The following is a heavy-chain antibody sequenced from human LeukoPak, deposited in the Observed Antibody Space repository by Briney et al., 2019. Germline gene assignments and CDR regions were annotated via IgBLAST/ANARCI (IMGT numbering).Heavy chain of an antibody. D-gene: IGHD4-11*01. J-gene: IGHJ4*02. CDR1: GFTFSSYS. CDR2: ISSSSSYI. Sequence: PGGSLRLSCAASGFTFSSYSMNWVRQAPGKGLEWVSSISSSSSYIYYADSVKGRFTISRDNARNSLYLQMNSLRAEDTAVYYCARGVDYPPHFDYWGQGTLVTVSS. CDR3: ARGVDYPPHFDY. V-gene: IGHV3-21*01.